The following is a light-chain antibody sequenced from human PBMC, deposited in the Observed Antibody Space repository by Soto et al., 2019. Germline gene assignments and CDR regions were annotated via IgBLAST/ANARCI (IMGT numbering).Light chain of an antibody. V-gene: IGLV2-14*01. Sequence: QSALTQPASVSGSPGQSITIPCTGTSSDVGGYNFVSWYQQHPGNAPKLVIFEVSNRPSGVSHRFSGSKSGNTASLTISGLQPEDEADFYCSSYRGSNTYVFGTGTKLTVL. CDR3: SSYRGSNTYV. J-gene: IGLJ1*01. CDR2: EVS. CDR1: SSDVGGYNF.